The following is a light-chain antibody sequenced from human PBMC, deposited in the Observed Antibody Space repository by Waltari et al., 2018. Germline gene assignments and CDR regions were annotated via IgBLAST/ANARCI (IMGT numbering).Light chain of an antibody. CDR3: QQRSDWPRT. CDR2: EAS. V-gene: IGKV3-11*01. CDR1: QSISSD. J-gene: IGKJ1*01. Sequence: EILLTQSPATLSLSPGERATLSCRASQSISSDLAWYQQKPGQAPRLLIYEASNRATGIPARFSGSGSGTDFTLTIGSLEPDDLAVYYCQQRSDWPRTFGQGTKVEIK.